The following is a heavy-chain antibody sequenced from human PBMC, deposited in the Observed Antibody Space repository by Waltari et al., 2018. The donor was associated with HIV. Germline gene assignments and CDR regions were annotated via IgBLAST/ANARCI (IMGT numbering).Heavy chain of an antibody. Sequence: QVQLQESGPGLVKPSETLSLTCTVSGGSISSYYWSWIRQPPGKGLEWIGYIYYSGGTNYNPSLKSRVTISVDTSKNQFSLKLSSVTAADTAVYYCARDRKHDYGDYYYYYYYMDVWGKGTTVTVSS. V-gene: IGHV4-59*01. J-gene: IGHJ6*03. CDR1: GGSISSYY. D-gene: IGHD4-17*01. CDR3: ARDRKHDYGDYYYYYYYMDV. CDR2: IYYSGGT.